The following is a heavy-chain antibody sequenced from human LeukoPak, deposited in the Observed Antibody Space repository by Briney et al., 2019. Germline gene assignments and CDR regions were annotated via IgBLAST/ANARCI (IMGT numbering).Heavy chain of an antibody. Sequence: SQTLSLTCAISGGSVSSDSASWNWIRQSPSRGLEWLGRTYYRSKWYNDYSVSEKRRLPIHPDTTKNHFSLHLNPVPPEATPAYYCARDLGYGSGWYTADYYGMDVWGKGTTVTVSS. CDR2: TYYRSKWYN. CDR1: GGSVSSDSAS. V-gene: IGHV6-1*01. J-gene: IGHJ6*04. CDR3: ARDLGYGSGWYTADYYGMDV. D-gene: IGHD6-19*01.